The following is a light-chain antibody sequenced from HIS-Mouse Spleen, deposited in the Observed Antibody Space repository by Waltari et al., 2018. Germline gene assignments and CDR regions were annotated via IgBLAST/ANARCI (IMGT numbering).Light chain of an antibody. CDR1: ALPKQY. CDR2: KDS. V-gene: IGLV3-25*03. J-gene: IGLJ3*02. Sequence: SYELTQPPSVSVSPGQTARITCSGDALPKQYAYWYQQKPGQAPVLVLYKDSERPSGIHERFSGSSSGTTVTLTISGVQAEDEADYYCQSADSSGTSWVFGGGTKLTVL. CDR3: QSADSSGTSWV.